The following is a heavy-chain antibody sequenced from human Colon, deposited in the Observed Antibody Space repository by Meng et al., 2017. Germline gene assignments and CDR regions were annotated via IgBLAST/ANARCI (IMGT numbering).Heavy chain of an antibody. V-gene: IGHV1-46*01. J-gene: IGHJ4*02. CDR2: INLSGVST. CDR3: ARDQRYHTVRGIVVGLDY. CDR1: GYTFSSYY. Sequence: QVQLVQSGYEMKKPGPSVKLSCKTSGYTFSSYYIHWVRQAPGQGLEWMGVINLSGVSTAQKFQGRLTLTRDMSTSTAYMELSSLTSEDTAVYFCARDQRYHTVRGIVVGLDYWGQGALVTVSS. D-gene: IGHD3-10*01.